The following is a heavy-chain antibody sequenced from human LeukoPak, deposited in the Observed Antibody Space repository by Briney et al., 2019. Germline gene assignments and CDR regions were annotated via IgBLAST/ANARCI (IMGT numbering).Heavy chain of an antibody. D-gene: IGHD3-22*01. CDR3: ARNLPDYYDSSAQRMWAFDI. CDR2: INHSGST. J-gene: IGHJ3*02. CDR1: GGSFSGYY. Sequence: SETLSLTCAVSGGSFSGYYWSWIRQPPGKGLEWIGEINHSGSTNYNPSLKSRVTISVDTSKNQFSLKLSSVAAADTAVYYCARNLPDYYDSSAQRMWAFDIWGQGTMVTVSS. V-gene: IGHV4-34*01.